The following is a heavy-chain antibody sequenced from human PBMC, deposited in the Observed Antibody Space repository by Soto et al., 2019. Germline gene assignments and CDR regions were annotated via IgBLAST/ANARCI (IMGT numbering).Heavy chain of an antibody. D-gene: IGHD3-22*01. CDR3: ATRPLLPGAP. J-gene: IGHJ3*01. CDR2: IYSGGST. Sequence: EVQLVESGGGLIQPGGSLRLSCAASGFTFSSNDMNWVRQAPGKGLEWVSLIYSGGSTYYADSVKDRFTIPRANSKNTLYLQTTTLRAKDTAVYYCATRPLLPGAPWGQGTMVTVSS. CDR1: GFTFSSND. V-gene: IGHV3-53*01.